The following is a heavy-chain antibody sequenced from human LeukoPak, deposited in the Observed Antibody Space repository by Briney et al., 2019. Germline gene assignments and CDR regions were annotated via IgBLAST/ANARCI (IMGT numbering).Heavy chain of an antibody. Sequence: PGGSLRLSCAASGFTFSSYWMHWVRQAPGKGLVWVSRINSDGSSTSHADSVKGRFTISRDNAKNALYLQMNSLRAEDTAVYYCARVNGGSFDLAYYGMDVWGQGTTVTVSS. CDR3: ARVNGGSFDLAYYGMDV. D-gene: IGHD1-26*01. J-gene: IGHJ6*02. CDR2: INSDGSST. V-gene: IGHV3-74*01. CDR1: GFTFSSYW.